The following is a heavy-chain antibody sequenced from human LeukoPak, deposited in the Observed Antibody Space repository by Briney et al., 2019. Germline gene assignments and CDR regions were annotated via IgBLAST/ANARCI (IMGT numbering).Heavy chain of an antibody. V-gene: IGHV4-38-2*02. CDR3: ARVGYCTHGVCYSENWFDP. Sequence: PSETLSLTCTVSGYSVSSGYYWGWIRQPPGKGLEWIGSIYHSGGTYYNASLKSRVTISVDTSKNQFSLQLSSVTAADTAVYYCARVGYCTHGVCYSENWFDPWRQATQVTVCS. D-gene: IGHD2-8*01. J-gene: IGHJ5*02. CDR2: IYHSGGT. CDR1: GYSVSSGYY.